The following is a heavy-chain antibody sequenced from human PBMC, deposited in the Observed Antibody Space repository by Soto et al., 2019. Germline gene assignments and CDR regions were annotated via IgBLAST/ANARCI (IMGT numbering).Heavy chain of an antibody. D-gene: IGHD1-26*01. CDR2: IWYDGSNK. CDR1: GFTFSSYG. CDR3: ARGGGSYADY. Sequence: QVQLVESGGGVVQPGRSLRLSCAASGFTFSSYGMHWVRQAPGKGLEWVAVIWYDGSNKYYADSVKGRFTISRDNSKNTRYLQMNSLRAEDTAVYYCARGGGSYADYGGQGTLVTVSS. V-gene: IGHV3-33*01. J-gene: IGHJ4*02.